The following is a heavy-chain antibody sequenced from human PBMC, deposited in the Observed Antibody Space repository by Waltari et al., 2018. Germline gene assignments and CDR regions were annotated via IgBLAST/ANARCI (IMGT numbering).Heavy chain of an antibody. V-gene: IGHV3-33*01. CDR2: IECDGSNK. Sequence: QVQLVESGGGVVQPGRSLRLSCAASGFTFSSYGMHWVRQAPGKGREWVAVIECDGSNKYDADYGKGRFTSSRDNSKNTLYLQMNSLRAEDTAVYYCASNYNSGSYLLDNWGQGTLVTVSS. D-gene: IGHD3-10*01. CDR1: GFTFSSYG. J-gene: IGHJ4*02. CDR3: ASNYNSGSYLLDN.